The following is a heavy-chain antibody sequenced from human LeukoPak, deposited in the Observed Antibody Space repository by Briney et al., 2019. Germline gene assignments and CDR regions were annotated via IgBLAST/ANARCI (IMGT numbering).Heavy chain of an antibody. J-gene: IGHJ4*02. Sequence: SETLSLTCTVSGDSIRSYYWSWIRQPAGKGLEWIGRIFGSGNTNYNPSLKSRVTMSVDASRNQFSLKLTSVTAADTAVYYCARTYYDFWSGSDDWGQGTLVTVSS. CDR3: ARTYYDFWSGSDD. V-gene: IGHV4-4*07. D-gene: IGHD3-3*01. CDR2: IFGSGNT. CDR1: GDSIRSYY.